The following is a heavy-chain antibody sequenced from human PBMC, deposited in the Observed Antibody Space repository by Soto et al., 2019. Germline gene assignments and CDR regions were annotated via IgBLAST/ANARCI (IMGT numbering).Heavy chain of an antibody. Sequence: PGGSLRLSCASSGFTFSSYWMSLVRQAPGKGLEWVANIKQDGSEKYYVDSVKGRFTISRDNAKNSLYLQMNSLRAEDTAVYYCARLRRYDYIWGSYRSVSDAFDIWGQGTMVTVSS. D-gene: IGHD3-16*02. V-gene: IGHV3-7*01. CDR3: ARLRRYDYIWGSYRSVSDAFDI. CDR2: IKQDGSEK. J-gene: IGHJ3*02. CDR1: GFTFSSYW.